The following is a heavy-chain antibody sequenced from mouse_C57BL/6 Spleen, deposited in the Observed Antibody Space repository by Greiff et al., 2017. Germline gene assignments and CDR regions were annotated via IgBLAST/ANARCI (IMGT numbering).Heavy chain of an antibody. V-gene: IGHV7-3*01. CDR1: GFTFTDYY. CDR2: IRNKANGYTT. D-gene: IGHD4-1*02. Sequence: EVQLVESGGGLVQPGGSLSLSCAASGFTFTDYYMSWVRQPPGKALEWLGFIRNKANGYTTEYSASVKGRFTISRDNSQSILYLQMNALRAEDSATYYWARSPTGTLDYWGQGTTLTVSS. J-gene: IGHJ2*01. CDR3: ARSPTGTLDY.